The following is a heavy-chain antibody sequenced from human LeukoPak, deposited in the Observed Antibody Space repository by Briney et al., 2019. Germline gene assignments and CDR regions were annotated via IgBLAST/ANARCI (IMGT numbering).Heavy chain of an antibody. CDR1: GFTVSSNS. J-gene: IGHJ4*02. V-gene: IGHV3-53*01. CDR3: ARVRGGYFDY. CDR2: IYSDNT. Sequence: PGGSLRLSCTVSGFTVSSNSMSWVRQAPGKGLEWVSFIYSDNTHYSDSVKGRFTISRDNSKNTLYLQMNSLRAEDTAVYYCARVRGGYFDYWGQGTLVTVSS.